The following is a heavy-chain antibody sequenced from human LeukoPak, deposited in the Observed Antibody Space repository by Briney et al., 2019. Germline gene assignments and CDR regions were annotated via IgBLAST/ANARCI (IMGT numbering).Heavy chain of an antibody. CDR1: GYTFTGYY. Sequence: ASVKVSCKASGYTFTGYYMHWVRQAPGQGLEWMGWINPNSGGTNYAQKFQGRVTMTRDTSITTAYMELSRLRSDDTAVYYCARVPRRWRFIDYWGQGTLVTVSS. J-gene: IGHJ4*02. V-gene: IGHV1-2*02. D-gene: IGHD2-21*01. CDR3: ARVPRRWRFIDY. CDR2: INPNSGGT.